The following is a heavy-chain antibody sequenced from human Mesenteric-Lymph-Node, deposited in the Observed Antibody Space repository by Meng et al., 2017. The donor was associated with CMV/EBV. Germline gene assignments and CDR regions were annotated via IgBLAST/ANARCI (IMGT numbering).Heavy chain of an antibody. D-gene: IGHD2-2*01. CDR1: GYTFTSYG. J-gene: IGHJ5*02. V-gene: IGHV1-2*02. CDR3: ASFTMYCSSTSCLNWFDP. CDR2: INPNSGGT. Sequence: ASVKVSCKASGYTFTSYGISWVRQAPGQGLEWMGWINPNSGGTNYAQKFQGRVTMTRDTSISTAYMELSRLRSDDTAVYYCASFTMYCSSTSCLNWFDPWGQGTLVTVSS.